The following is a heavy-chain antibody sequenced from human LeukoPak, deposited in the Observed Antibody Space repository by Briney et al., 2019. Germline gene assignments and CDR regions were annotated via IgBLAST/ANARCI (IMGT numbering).Heavy chain of an antibody. CDR1: GFSFSSYA. Sequence: GGSLRLSCAASGFSFSSYAMNWVRQAPGKGLEWVSIIFGNGDTTYYADSVKGRFTVSRDNSKNSLYLQMNSLRTEDTALYYCAKARGLIGGAFDIWGQGTMVTVSS. CDR2: IFGNGDTT. D-gene: IGHD3-22*01. V-gene: IGHV3-43*02. J-gene: IGHJ3*02. CDR3: AKARGLIGGAFDI.